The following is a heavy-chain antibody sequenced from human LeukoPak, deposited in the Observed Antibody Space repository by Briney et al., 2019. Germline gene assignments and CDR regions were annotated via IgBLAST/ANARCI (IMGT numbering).Heavy chain of an antibody. Sequence: SVKVSCKASGGTFSSYAISWVRQAPGQGLEWMGGIIPIFGTANYAQKFQGRVTITADESTSTAYMELSSLRSEDTAVYCCARSSQIAVAGPFDYWGQGTLVTVSS. V-gene: IGHV1-69*13. J-gene: IGHJ4*02. CDR2: IIPIFGTA. CDR3: ARSSQIAVAGPFDY. CDR1: GGTFSSYA. D-gene: IGHD6-19*01.